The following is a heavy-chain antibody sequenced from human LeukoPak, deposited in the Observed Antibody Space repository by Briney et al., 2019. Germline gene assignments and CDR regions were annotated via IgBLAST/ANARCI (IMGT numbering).Heavy chain of an antibody. D-gene: IGHD1-20*01. Sequence: ASVKVSCKASGYTFTSYGISWVRQAPGKGLEWMGGFDPEDGETIYAQKFQGRVTMTEDTSTDTAYMELSSLRSEDTAVYYCATPRYYITGTRKDAFDIWGQGTMVTVSS. V-gene: IGHV1-24*01. CDR1: GYTFTSYG. CDR3: ATPRYYITGTRKDAFDI. J-gene: IGHJ3*02. CDR2: FDPEDGET.